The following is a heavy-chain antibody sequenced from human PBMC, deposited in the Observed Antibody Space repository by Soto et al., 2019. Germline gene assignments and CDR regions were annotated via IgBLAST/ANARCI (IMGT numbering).Heavy chain of an antibody. J-gene: IGHJ4*02. V-gene: IGHV1-69*12. CDR2: IIPIFGTA. Sequence: QVQLVQSGAEVKKPGSSVKVSCKASGGTFSSYAISWVRQAPGQGLEWMGGIIPIFGTANYAQKFQARVTITADESTNTADMELSSLRSVDTAVYYCARDALGAVAGTNDYWGQGTLVNVSS. CDR3: ARDALGAVAGTNDY. D-gene: IGHD6-19*01. CDR1: GGTFSSYA.